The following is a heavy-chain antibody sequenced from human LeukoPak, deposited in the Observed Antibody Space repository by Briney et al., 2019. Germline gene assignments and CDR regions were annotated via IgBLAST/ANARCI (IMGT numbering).Heavy chain of an antibody. D-gene: IGHD4-17*01. CDR3: ARKAITVTTFDY. J-gene: IGHJ4*02. CDR1: GFTYSTYS. Sequence: QPGGSLRLSCAAFGFTYSTYSMNWVRQAPGKGLEWVSFISRDGGTIDYADSVKGRFTISRDNAKNSLYLQMNSLRDEDTVVYYCARKAITVTTFDYWGQGTLVTVSS. V-gene: IGHV3-48*02. CDR2: ISRDGGTI.